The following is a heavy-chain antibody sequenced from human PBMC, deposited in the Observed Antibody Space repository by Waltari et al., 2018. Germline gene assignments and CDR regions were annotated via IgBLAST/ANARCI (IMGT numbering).Heavy chain of an antibody. V-gene: IGHV3-53*02. Sequence: EVQLVETGGALIHPGGSLRLSCAASEFIVRNNYMAWVRQAPGKGLEWVSGIYAGCGSDSADSVRGRFTISRDNSKNTLYLEMNALRPDDTAVYYCATLGAYLGAFEVWGRGTMVTVSS. CDR1: EFIVRNNY. CDR2: IYAGCGS. CDR3: ATLGAYLGAFEV. D-gene: IGHD3-16*01. J-gene: IGHJ3*01.